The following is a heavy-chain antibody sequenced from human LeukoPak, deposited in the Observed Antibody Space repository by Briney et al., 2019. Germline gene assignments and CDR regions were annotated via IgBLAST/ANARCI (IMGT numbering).Heavy chain of an antibody. CDR2: IYYTGTT. D-gene: IGHD6-13*01. CDR1: GGSISNTNYY. CDR3: ASHGGYSSSWYVVDV. V-gene: IGHV4-39*07. Sequence: PSETLSLTCTVSGGSISNTNYYWAWIRQPPGRGLEWIGSIYYTGTTFDNPSLKSRVTLSVDTSKNQFSLRLTSVTAADTAVYYCASHGGYSSSWYVVDVWGKGTTVTVSS. J-gene: IGHJ6*04.